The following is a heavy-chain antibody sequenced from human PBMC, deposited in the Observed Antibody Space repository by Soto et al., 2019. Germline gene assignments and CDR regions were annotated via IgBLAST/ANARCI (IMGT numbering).Heavy chain of an antibody. Sequence: VQLVQSGAEVQEPGSSVKVSCKASGGSFRSSAISWVRQAPVQGLEWMGEIIPVFDKANYAQKFQGRLLITADEPTGTVSMELSSLTSEDTAVYFCARLRRDWGDAFDLWGRGTIVTVSS. D-gene: IGHD3-16*01. J-gene: IGHJ3*01. CDR2: IIPVFDKA. V-gene: IGHV1-69*01. CDR1: GGSFRSSA. CDR3: ARLRRDWGDAFDL.